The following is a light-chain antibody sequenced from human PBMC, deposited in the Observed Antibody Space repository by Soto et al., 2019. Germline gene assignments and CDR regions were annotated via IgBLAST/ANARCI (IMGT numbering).Light chain of an antibody. J-gene: IGKJ4*01. V-gene: IGKV3-20*01. CDR2: GAS. CDR1: QSVSSSY. CDR3: QQYGSSLPLT. Sequence: EIVLTQSPGTLSLSPGERATLSCRASQSVSSSYLAWYQQKPGQAPRLLIYGASSRATGIPDRFSGSGSGTDFTLTTSRLEPEDFAVYYCQQYGSSLPLTFGGGTKVDI.